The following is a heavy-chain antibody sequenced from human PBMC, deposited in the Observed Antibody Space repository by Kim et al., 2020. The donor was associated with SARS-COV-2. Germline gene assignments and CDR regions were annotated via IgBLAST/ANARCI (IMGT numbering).Heavy chain of an antibody. CDR1: GFTFSSEG. CDR2: LSAGGTYS. CDR3: ARGKYLD. J-gene: IGHJ4*02. Sequence: GGSLRLSCAASGFTFSSEGMGWVRQAPGKGLEWVSSLSAGGTYSYYADSVKGRFTISRDDSKNTLLLQMSSLRAEDTAIYFCARGKYLDWGQGALVTVSS. V-gene: IGHV3-23*01. D-gene: IGHD6-6*01.